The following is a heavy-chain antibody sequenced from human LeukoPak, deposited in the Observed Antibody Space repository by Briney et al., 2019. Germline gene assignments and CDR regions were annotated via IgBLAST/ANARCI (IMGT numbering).Heavy chain of an antibody. J-gene: IGHJ3*02. CDR3: ARMGVGATANAFDI. D-gene: IGHD1-26*01. Sequence: SETLSLTCAVYGGSFSGYYWSWIRQPPGKGLEWIGEINHSGSTNYNPSLKSRVTISVDTSKNQFSLKLSSVTAADTAVYYCARMGVGATANAFDIWGQGTMVTVSS. CDR2: INHSGST. CDR1: GGSFSGYY. V-gene: IGHV4-34*01.